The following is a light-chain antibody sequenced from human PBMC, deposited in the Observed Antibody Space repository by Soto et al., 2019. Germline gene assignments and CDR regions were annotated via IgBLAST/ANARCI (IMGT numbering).Light chain of an antibody. J-gene: IGKJ1*01. Sequence: EIQMNQSPSSVSASVGDRVTMTCRSSQGISSWLVWYQQKPGKAPKLLIYAASSLQSGVPSRFSGSGSGTDFTLTISGLQPEDLAPYYCQQANSFPWTFGQGTKVDI. CDR3: QQANSFPWT. CDR2: AAS. CDR1: QGISSW. V-gene: IGKV1-12*01.